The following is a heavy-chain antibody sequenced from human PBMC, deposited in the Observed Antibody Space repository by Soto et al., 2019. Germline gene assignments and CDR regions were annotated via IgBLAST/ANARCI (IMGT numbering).Heavy chain of an antibody. D-gene: IGHD2-15*01. V-gene: IGHV1-2*04. J-gene: IGHJ6*03. CDR3: ARGGWAAPALYYYYYYMEV. Sequence: ASVKVSCKASGYTFTGYYMHWVRQAPGQGLEWMGWINPNSGGTNYAQKFQGWVTMTRDTSISTAYMELSRLRSDDTAVYYCARGGWAAPALYYYYYYMEVWGKGTTVTVSS. CDR2: INPNSGGT. CDR1: GYTFTGYY.